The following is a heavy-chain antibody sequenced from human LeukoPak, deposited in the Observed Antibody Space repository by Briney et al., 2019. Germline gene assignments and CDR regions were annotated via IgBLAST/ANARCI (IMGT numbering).Heavy chain of an antibody. D-gene: IGHD1-26*01. CDR2: INHSGST. J-gene: IGHJ4*02. Sequence: TASETLSLTCAVYGGSFSGYYWSWIRQPPGKGLEWIGEINHSGSTNYNPSLKSRVTISVDTSKNQFSLKLSSVTAADTAVYYCARHKWELRLDYWGQGTLVTVSS. CDR3: ARHKWELRLDY. V-gene: IGHV4-34*01. CDR1: GGSFSGYY.